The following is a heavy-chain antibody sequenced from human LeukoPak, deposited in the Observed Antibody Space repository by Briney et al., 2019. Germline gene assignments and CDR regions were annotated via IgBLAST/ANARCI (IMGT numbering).Heavy chain of an antibody. CDR2: IRYDGSNK. J-gene: IGHJ4*02. D-gene: IGHD1-26*01. CDR3: AGSGSYYPTFDY. CDR1: GFTFSSYG. Sequence: GGSLRLSCAASGFTFSSYGMHWVRQAPGKGLEWVAFIRYDGSNKYYADSVKGRFTISRDNSKNTLYLQMNSLRAEDTAVYYCAGSGSYYPTFDYWGQGTLVTVSS. V-gene: IGHV3-30*02.